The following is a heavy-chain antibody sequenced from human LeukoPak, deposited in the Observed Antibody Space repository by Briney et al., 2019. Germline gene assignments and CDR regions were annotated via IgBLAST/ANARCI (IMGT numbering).Heavy chain of an antibody. CDR2: IWYDGSNK. Sequence: GGSLRLSWAASGFTFDDYAMHWVRQAPGKGMEWVAVIWYDGSNKYYADSVKGRFTISRDNSKNTLYLQMNSLRAEDTAVYYCARDHCGGDCYSVFDYWGQGTLVTVSS. V-gene: IGHV3-33*08. CDR3: ARDHCGGDCYSVFDY. J-gene: IGHJ4*02. D-gene: IGHD2-21*02. CDR1: GFTFDDYA.